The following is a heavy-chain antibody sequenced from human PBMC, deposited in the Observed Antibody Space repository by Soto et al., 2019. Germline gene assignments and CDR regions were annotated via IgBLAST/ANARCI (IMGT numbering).Heavy chain of an antibody. CDR3: ARVTNYYYYYMDV. CDR2: IYYSGST. V-gene: IGHV4-59*01. CDR1: GGSISSNY. J-gene: IGHJ6*03. Sequence: SETLSLTCTVSGGSISSNYWSWIRQPPGKGLEWIGYIYYSGSTNYNPSLKSRVTISVDTSKNQFSLKLSSVTAADTAVYYCARVTNYYYYYMDVWGKGTTVTVSS.